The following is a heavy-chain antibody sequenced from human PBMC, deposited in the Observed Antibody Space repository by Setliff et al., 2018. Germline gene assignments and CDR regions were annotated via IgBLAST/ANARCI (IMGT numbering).Heavy chain of an antibody. D-gene: IGHD3-10*01. CDR3: ARVGSLAPLYYGNY. CDR2: IHISGST. CDR1: GGSISSYY. V-gene: IGHV4-4*08. Sequence: TLSLTCTVSGGSISSYYWSWIRQPPGKGLEWIGYIHISGSTNYNPSLKSRVTISVDTSKNQFSLKLSSVTAADTAVYYCARVGSLAPLYYGNYWGQGTLVTVSS. J-gene: IGHJ4*02.